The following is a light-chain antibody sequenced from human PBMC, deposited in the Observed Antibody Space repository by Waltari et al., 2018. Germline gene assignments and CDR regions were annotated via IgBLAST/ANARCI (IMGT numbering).Light chain of an antibody. CDR1: QSISTF. Sequence: DIQMTQSPSSLSASVGDRVTITFQASQSISTFLNWYQQKEGRAPKLLIYAASTLQRGVPSRFSGSGAGSDFTLTISSLQPEDSATYHCQESVSTPKGTFGPGTKVEIK. CDR3: QESVSTPKGT. CDR2: AAS. V-gene: IGKV1-39*01. J-gene: IGKJ3*01.